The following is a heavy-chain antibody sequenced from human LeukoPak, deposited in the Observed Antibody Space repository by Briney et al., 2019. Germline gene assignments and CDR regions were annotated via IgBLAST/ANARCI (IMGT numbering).Heavy chain of an antibody. CDR3: ARGHFGRYAFDF. CDR2: INTIGTTI. Sequence: GSLRLSCAASGFTFSNYYMRWIRQAPGKGLEWVSYINTIGTTIYYADSLKGRFTISRDNAKNSLSLQMDSLRAEDTALYYCARGHFGRYAFDFWGQGTMVTVSS. V-gene: IGHV3-11*01. D-gene: IGHD2/OR15-2a*01. CDR1: GFTFSNYY. J-gene: IGHJ3*01.